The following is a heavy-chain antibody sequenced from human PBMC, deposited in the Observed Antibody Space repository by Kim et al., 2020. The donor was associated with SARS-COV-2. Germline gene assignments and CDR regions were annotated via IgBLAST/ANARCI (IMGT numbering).Heavy chain of an antibody. J-gene: IGHJ3*01. CDR3: VRQVAGSNFDV. Sequence: LYAYSVKSPLTISSDKSKNTLYLQWNLLRAEDTAIYYCVRQVAGSNFDVWGQGTMVTVSS. V-gene: IGHV3-23*01. D-gene: IGHD3-10*01.